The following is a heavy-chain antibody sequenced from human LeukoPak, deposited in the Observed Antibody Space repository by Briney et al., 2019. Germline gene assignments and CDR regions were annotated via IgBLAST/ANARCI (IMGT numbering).Heavy chain of an antibody. J-gene: IGHJ4*02. D-gene: IGHD2-2*01. Sequence: SETLSLTCTVSGGSISSYYWNWMRQPPGKGLEWIGYIYYSGSTNYNPSLKSRVTISEDTSKNQFSLKLTSVTAADTAAYYCARDKGYCSSSSCYAYFDYWGQGTLVTVSS. CDR1: GGSISSYY. CDR3: ARDKGYCSSSSCYAYFDY. V-gene: IGHV4-59*01. CDR2: IYYSGST.